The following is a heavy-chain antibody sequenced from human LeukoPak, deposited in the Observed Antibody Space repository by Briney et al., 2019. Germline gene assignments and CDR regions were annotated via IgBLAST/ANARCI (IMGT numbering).Heavy chain of an antibody. Sequence: NPSETLSLTCTLSGGSISTSTYYWGWIRQPPGKGLEWIGRFYYSGSTYYNTSLKSRVTVSADTSKNQFSLKLSSVTAADTAVYYCASTLRFLEWSPFDPWGQGNLVTVSS. D-gene: IGHD3-3*01. CDR3: ASTLRFLEWSPFDP. CDR2: FYYSGST. CDR1: GGSISTSTYY. J-gene: IGHJ5*02. V-gene: IGHV4-39*01.